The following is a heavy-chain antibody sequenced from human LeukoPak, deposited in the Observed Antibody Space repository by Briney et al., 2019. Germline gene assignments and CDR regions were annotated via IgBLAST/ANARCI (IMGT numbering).Heavy chain of an antibody. CDR2: ISSSSSYT. CDR3: ARVEWYCSGGSCYGNWFDP. CDR1: GFTFSDYY. V-gene: IGHV3-11*05. J-gene: IGHJ5*02. Sequence: PGGSLRLSCAASGFTFSDYYMSWTRQAPGKGLEWVSYISSSSSYTNYADSVKGRFTISRDNAKNSLYLQMNSLRAEDTAVYYCARVEWYCSGGSCYGNWFDPWGQGTLVTVSS. D-gene: IGHD2-15*01.